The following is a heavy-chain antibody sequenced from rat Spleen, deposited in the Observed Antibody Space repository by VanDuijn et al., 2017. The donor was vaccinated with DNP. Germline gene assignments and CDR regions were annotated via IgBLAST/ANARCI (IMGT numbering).Heavy chain of an antibody. CDR2: ISNTGDHT. CDR3: AKGPNYGGWSDYFDY. D-gene: IGHD1-11*01. CDR1: GFIFSNYW. J-gene: IGHJ2*01. Sequence: EVQLVESGGGPVQPGRSLKLSCVASGFIFSNYWMTWIRQAPGKGLEWVASISNTGDHTYYSDSVKGRFSLSRDNAKSTLYLQMDSLRSEDTAIYYCAKGPNYGGWSDYFDYWGQGVMVTVSS. V-gene: IGHV5-31*01.